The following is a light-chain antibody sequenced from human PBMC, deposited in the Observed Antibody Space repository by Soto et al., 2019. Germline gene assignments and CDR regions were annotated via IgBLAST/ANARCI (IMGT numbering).Light chain of an antibody. CDR2: YAS. CDR1: QSASTT. CDR3: QQYKDWPTT. J-gene: IGKJ1*01. V-gene: IGKV3-15*01. Sequence: EIVMTQSPATLSVSPGERATLSCRASQSASTTVAWYQQKSGQAPRLLIYYASTRAIGVPARFSGSGSGTDFTLTITSLQSEDFGVYYCQQYKDWPTTFDQGTKVEIK.